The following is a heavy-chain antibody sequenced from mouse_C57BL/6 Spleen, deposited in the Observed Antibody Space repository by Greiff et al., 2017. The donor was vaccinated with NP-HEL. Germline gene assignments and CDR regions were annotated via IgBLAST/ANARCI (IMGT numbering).Heavy chain of an antibody. J-gene: IGHJ1*03. CDR2: INPSTGGT. CDR3: ARYEDWVDV. D-gene: IGHD4-1*01. V-gene: IGHV1-42*01. Sequence: EVQLQQSGPELVKPGASVKISCKASGYSFTGYYMNWVKQSPEKSLEWIGEINPSTGGTTYNQKFKAKATLTVDKSSSTAYMQLKSLTSEDSAVYYCARYEDWVDVWGTGTTVTVSS. CDR1: GYSFTGYY.